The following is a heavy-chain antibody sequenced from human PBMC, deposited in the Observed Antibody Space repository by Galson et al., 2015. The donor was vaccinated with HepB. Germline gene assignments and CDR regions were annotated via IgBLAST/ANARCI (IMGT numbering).Heavy chain of an antibody. V-gene: IGHV3-11*04. J-gene: IGHJ6*02. Sequence: SLRLSCAASRFTFSDYYMSWIRQAPGKGLEWVSYIRSSMSTIYYADSVKGRFTISRDNAKNPLYLQMNSLRDEDTAVYYCARESGSYYYYYGMDVWGQGTTVTVSS. CDR3: ARESGSYYYYYGMDV. CDR2: IRSSMSTI. D-gene: IGHD1-26*01. CDR1: RFTFSDYY.